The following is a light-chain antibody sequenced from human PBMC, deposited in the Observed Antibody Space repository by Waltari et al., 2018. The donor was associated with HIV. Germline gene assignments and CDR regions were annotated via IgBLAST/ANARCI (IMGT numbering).Light chain of an antibody. J-gene: IGLJ3*02. CDR1: FSK. CDR3: ATWDDSLAGLWV. CDR2: NND. Sequence: QSVLTQPSSASGTPGQRVTIPCSGSFSKVNWYQHVKGAAPKLLIYNNDQRPSEVPDRFSGSKSDTSASLAISGLQTEDEADYYCATWDDSLAGLWVFGGGTRMTVL. V-gene: IGLV1-44*01.